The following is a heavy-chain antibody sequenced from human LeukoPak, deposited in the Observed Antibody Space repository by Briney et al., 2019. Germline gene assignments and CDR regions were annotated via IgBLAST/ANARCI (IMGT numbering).Heavy chain of an antibody. D-gene: IGHD1-26*01. CDR1: GGSISSYY. CDR3: ARPAREGYDALDI. V-gene: IGHV4-59*08. J-gene: IGHJ3*02. Sequence: PSETLSLTCTVSGGSISSYYWSWIRQPPGKGLEWIGEINHSGSTNYNPSLKSRVTISVDTSKNQFSLKLSSVTAADTAVYYCARPAREGYDALDIWGQGAMVTVSS. CDR2: INHSGST.